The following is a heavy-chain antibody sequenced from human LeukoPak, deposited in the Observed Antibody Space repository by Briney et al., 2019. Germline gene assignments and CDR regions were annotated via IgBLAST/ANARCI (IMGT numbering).Heavy chain of an antibody. CDR3: ASLPTGYSSSWDRDDAFDI. CDR2: INPNSGGT. CDR1: GYTFTTYY. D-gene: IGHD6-13*01. J-gene: IGHJ3*02. V-gene: IGHV1-2*02. Sequence: ASVKVSCKASGYTFTTYYMHWVRQAPGQGLEWMGWINPNSGGTDYAQKFQGRVTMTRDTSINTAYMELSRLRSDDTAVYYCASLPTGYSSSWDRDDAFDIWGQGTMVTVSS.